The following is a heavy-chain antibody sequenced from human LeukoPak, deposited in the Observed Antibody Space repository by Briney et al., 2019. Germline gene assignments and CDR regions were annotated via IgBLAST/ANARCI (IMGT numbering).Heavy chain of an antibody. CDR3: ARDSYYGGTQDY. J-gene: IGHJ4*02. D-gene: IGHD4-23*01. Sequence: PGGSLRLSCAGSGFTFSTYWMHWVRQAPGKGLVWVSRINSDGGSTSYADSAKGRFTISRDNARNTLYLQMNSLRAEDTAVYYCARDSYYGGTQDYWGQGTLVTVSS. CDR1: GFTFSTYW. CDR2: INSDGGST. V-gene: IGHV3-74*01.